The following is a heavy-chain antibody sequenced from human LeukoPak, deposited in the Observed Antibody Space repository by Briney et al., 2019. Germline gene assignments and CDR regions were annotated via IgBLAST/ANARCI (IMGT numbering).Heavy chain of an antibody. Sequence: SETLSLTCTVSGASIRSSYWSWIRQPPGKGLEWIGYISYTGSTNYNPSLKSRVTISVDTSKNQFSLKLSSVTAVDTAVYYCATHSSGWFRFDYWGQGTLVAVSS. J-gene: IGHJ4*02. CDR2: ISYTGST. V-gene: IGHV4-59*01. D-gene: IGHD6-19*01. CDR1: GASIRSSY. CDR3: ATHSSGWFRFDY.